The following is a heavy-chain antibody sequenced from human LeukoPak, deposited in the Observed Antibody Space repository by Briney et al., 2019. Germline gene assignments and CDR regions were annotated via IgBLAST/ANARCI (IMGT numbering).Heavy chain of an antibody. CDR3: ARDGCSGGSCYSVPTSYYYYMDV. CDR1: GGSISSSSYY. D-gene: IGHD2-15*01. V-gene: IGHV4-39*07. J-gene: IGHJ6*03. Sequence: SETLSLTCTVSGGSISSSSYYWGWIRQPPGKGLEWIGSIYYSGSTYYNPSLKSRVTISVDTSKNQFSLKLSSVTAADTAVYYCARDGCSGGSCYSVPTSYYYYMDVWGKGTTVTVSS. CDR2: IYYSGST.